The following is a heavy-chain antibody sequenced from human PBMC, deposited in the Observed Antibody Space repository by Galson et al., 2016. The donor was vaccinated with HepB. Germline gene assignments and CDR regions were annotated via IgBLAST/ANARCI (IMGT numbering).Heavy chain of an antibody. Sequence: SLRLSCAASGVSVRSNFMSWVRQAPGKGLEWVSVLYAGGDTQYEDSVKGRFTISRDSSKNTLYLQMDNVRAEDTAVYYCARSYNWNSRCGMDVWGQGTTVTVSS. CDR3: ARSYNWNSRCGMDV. D-gene: IGHD1-7*01. J-gene: IGHJ6*02. CDR2: LYAGGDT. CDR1: GVSVRSNF. V-gene: IGHV3-53*01.